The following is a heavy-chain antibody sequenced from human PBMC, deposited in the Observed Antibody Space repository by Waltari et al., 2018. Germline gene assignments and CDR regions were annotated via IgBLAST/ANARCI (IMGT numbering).Heavy chain of an antibody. CDR2: INAGTGNA. D-gene: IGHD2-2*01. CDR1: GYTFTNYG. CDR3: ARSQRDAGTIYFDY. Sequence: QVQLVQSGAEIKKPGASVKVSCKASGYTFTNYGIHWVRQAPGQWLEWMGWINAGTGNAKYSQNFQVRVTITRDTSANTAYMELSSLRSEDTAVYYCARSQRDAGTIYFDYWGQGTPVTVSS. J-gene: IGHJ4*02. V-gene: IGHV1-3*01.